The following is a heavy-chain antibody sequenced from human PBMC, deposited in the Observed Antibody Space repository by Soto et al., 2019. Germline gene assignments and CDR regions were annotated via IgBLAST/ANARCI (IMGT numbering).Heavy chain of an antibody. J-gene: IGHJ4*02. D-gene: IGHD3-9*01. V-gene: IGHV4-39*01. Sequence: PSETLSLTCTISGGSISSSDYYWGWIRQAPGKGLERIGNIYYSGSASYNPSLKSRVTISVDTSKNQVSLKLSSVTAADTAVYFGLSGYPWVGFSYWGQGTLVPVSA. CDR3: LSGYPWVGFSY. CDR1: GGSISSSDYY. CDR2: IYYSGSA.